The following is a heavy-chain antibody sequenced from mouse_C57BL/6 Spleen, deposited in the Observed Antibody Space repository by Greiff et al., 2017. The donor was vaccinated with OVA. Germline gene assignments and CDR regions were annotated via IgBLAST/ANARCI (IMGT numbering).Heavy chain of an antibody. D-gene: IGHD2-4*01. J-gene: IGHJ2*01. V-gene: IGHV1-81*01. Sequence: VQLQQSGAELARPGASVKLSCKASGYTFTSYGISWVKQRTGQGLEWIGEIYPRSGNTYYNEKFKGKATLTADKSSSTAYMELRSLTSEDSAVYFCARDDDYDREIAYYFDYWGQGTTLTVSS. CDR1: GYTFTSYG. CDR2: IYPRSGNT. CDR3: ARDDDYDREIAYYFDY.